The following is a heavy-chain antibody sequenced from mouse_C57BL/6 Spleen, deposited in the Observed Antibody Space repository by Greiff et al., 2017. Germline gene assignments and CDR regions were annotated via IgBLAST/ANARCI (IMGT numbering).Heavy chain of an antibody. V-gene: IGHV5-16*01. CDR3: AREAYGNYGDYAMDY. Sequence: EVQLVESEGGLVQPGSSMTLSCTASGFTFSDYYMAWVRQVPEKGLEWVANINYDGSSTYYLDSLKSRFIISRDNAKNILYLQMSSLKSEDTATYYCAREAYGNYGDYAMDYWGQGTSVTVSS. D-gene: IGHD2-1*01. J-gene: IGHJ4*01. CDR1: GFTFSDYY. CDR2: INYDGSST.